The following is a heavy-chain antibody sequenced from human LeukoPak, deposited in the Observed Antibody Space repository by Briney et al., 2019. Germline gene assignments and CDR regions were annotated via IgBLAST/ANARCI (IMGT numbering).Heavy chain of an antibody. D-gene: IGHD3-10*01. CDR1: GFTFSNAW. CDR3: TTITMVRGPFGY. V-gene: IGHV3-15*01. Sequence: GGSLRLSCAASGFTFSNAWMSWVRQAPGKGLEWVGRIKSKTDGGTTDYAAPVKGRFTISRDDSKNTLYLQMNSRKTEDTAVYYCTTITMVRGPFGYWGQGTLVTVPS. CDR2: IKSKTDGGTT. J-gene: IGHJ4*02.